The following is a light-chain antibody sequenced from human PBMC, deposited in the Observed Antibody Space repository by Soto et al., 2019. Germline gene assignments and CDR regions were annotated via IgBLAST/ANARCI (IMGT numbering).Light chain of an antibody. CDR3: QQYNNWPPWT. Sequence: EIVMTQSPATLSVSPGERATLSCRASQSVSSNLAWYQQKPGQAPRLLIHGASTRATGIPARFSGSGSGTEFTLTISSLQPEDFAVDYCQQYNNWPPWTFGQGTKVEIK. CDR1: QSVSSN. J-gene: IGKJ1*01. V-gene: IGKV3-15*01. CDR2: GAS.